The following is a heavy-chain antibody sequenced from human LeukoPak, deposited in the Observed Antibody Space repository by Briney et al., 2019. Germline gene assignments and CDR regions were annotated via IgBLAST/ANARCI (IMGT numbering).Heavy chain of an antibody. D-gene: IGHD6-19*01. CDR3: ARDQDISRYSSGWFSEYDDYGLDV. V-gene: IGHV3-33*08. Sequence: GGSLRLSCAASGFTFSSYEMNWVRQAPGKGLEWVAVIWYDGSNKYYADSVKGRFTISRDNSKNTLYLQMHSLRAEHTAVYYCARDQDISRYSSGWFSEYDDYGLDVWGQGTTVTVSS. CDR2: IWYDGSNK. CDR1: GFTFSSYE. J-gene: IGHJ6*02.